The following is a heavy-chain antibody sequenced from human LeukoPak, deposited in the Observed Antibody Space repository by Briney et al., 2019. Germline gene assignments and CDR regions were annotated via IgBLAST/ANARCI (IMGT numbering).Heavy chain of an antibody. J-gene: IGHJ3*02. CDR3: ATTMITFGGVIVMPWAFDI. CDR1: GYTLTELS. D-gene: IGHD3-16*02. Sequence: ASVKVSCKVSGYTLTELSMHWVRQAPGKGLEWMGGFDPEDGETIYAQKFQGRVTMTEDTSTDTAYMELSSLRSEDTAVYYCATTMITFGGVIVMPWAFDIWGQGTMVTVSS. CDR2: FDPEDGET. V-gene: IGHV1-24*01.